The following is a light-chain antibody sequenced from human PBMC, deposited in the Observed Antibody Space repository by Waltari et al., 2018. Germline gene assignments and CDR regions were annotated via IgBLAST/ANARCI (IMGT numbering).Light chain of an antibody. Sequence: DIQMTQSPSSLSASVGDRVTITCRASQTISSYLAWYQQKPGKVPKLLIYAASSLESGVPSRFSGSGSGTEFTLTISSLQPEDFATYYCQQHNSHPHSFGQGTKAEIK. CDR1: QTISSY. V-gene: IGKV1-17*03. CDR3: QQHNSHPHS. J-gene: IGKJ2*03. CDR2: AAS.